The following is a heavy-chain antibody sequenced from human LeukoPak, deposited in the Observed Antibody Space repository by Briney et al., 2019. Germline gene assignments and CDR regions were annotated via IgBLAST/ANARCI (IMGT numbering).Heavy chain of an antibody. V-gene: IGHV3-30*01. Sequence: GRSLRLSCAASGFTFSSYAMHWVRQAPGKGLEWVAVISYDGSNKYYADSVKGRFTISRDNSKNTLYLQMNSLRAEDTAVYYCARTIYDYWGQGTLVTVS. D-gene: IGHD4/OR15-4a*01. CDR2: ISYDGSNK. CDR1: GFTFSSYA. J-gene: IGHJ4*02. CDR3: ARTIYDY.